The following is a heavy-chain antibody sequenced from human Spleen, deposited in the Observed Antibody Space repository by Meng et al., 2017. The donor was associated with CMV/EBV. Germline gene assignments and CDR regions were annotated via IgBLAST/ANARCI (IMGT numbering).Heavy chain of an antibody. J-gene: IGHJ4*02. D-gene: IGHD3-3*01. Sequence: GYLSGNSWSWIRQTQGKGLEWIGEININGSPNYNPSLKSRVTISVDTSKNHFSLRLSSLTAADTAVYYCARARRGFLEWFLGYYFDSWGQGTLVTVSS. CDR2: ININGSP. CDR3: ARARRGFLEWFLGYYFDS. V-gene: IGHV4-34*01. CDR1: GYLSGNS.